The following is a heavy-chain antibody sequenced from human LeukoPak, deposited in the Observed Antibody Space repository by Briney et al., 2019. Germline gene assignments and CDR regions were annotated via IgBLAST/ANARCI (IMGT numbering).Heavy chain of an antibody. CDR2: ISYDGSNE. CDR1: GFTFSTYG. CDR3: AKEFNRGLPDY. J-gene: IGHJ4*02. Sequence: QSGGSLRLSCAASGFTFSTYGMHWVRQAPGKGLEWVAVISYDGSNEYYADSVEGRFTISRDNSKNTLYLQMSSLRAEDTAVYYCAKEFNRGLPDYWGQGTLVTVPS. D-gene: IGHD2-21*01. V-gene: IGHV3-30*18.